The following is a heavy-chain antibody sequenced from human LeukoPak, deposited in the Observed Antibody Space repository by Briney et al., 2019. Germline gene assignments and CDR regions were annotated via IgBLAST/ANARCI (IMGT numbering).Heavy chain of an antibody. J-gene: IGHJ3*02. CDR1: GFTFSSYS. Sequence: GGSLRLSCAASGFTFSSYSMNWVRHAPGKGLEWVSSISSSSSYIYYADSVKGRFTISRDNAKNSLYLQMNSLRAEDTAVYYCARLYSSSWYSAFDIWGQGTMVTVSS. D-gene: IGHD6-13*01. CDR2: ISSSSSYI. CDR3: ARLYSSSWYSAFDI. V-gene: IGHV3-21*01.